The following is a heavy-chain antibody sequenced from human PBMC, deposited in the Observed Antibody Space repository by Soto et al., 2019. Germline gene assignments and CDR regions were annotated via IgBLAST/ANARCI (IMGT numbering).Heavy chain of an antibody. CDR1: GGTFNTYA. CDR3: AKEAGDH. Sequence: QMQLVQSGAEVKERGSSVKISCKTSGGTFNTYALTWVRQAPGQGLEWIGGIIPIFGIKNVAQRFQGRVTIHADESLTTAYMEMTSLRSDDTAVYYCAKEAGDHWGQGTLVTGSS. D-gene: IGHD3-10*01. CDR2: IIPIFGIK. V-gene: IGHV1-69*01. J-gene: IGHJ4*02.